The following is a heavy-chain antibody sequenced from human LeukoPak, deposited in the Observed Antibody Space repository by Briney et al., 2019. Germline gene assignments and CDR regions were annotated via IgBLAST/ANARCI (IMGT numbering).Heavy chain of an antibody. Sequence: GGSLRLSCAASGFTVSGNYMNWVRQAPGKGLEWVSVIYSGGSTYYADSVKGRFTISRDNAKNTLYLQMNSLRAEDTAVYYCARGATYAYYQDYWGQGTLVTVSS. V-gene: IGHV3-66*01. J-gene: IGHJ4*02. CDR1: GFTVSGNY. CDR2: IYSGGST. CDR3: ARGATYAYYQDY. D-gene: IGHD1-26*01.